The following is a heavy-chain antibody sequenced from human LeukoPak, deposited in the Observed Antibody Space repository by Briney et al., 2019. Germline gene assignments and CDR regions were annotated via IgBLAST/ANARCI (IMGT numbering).Heavy chain of an antibody. CDR2: ISYDGSNK. CDR1: GYTFTSYA. V-gene: IGHV3-30*04. D-gene: IGHD2-2*01. J-gene: IGHJ6*04. Sequence: SCKASGYTFTSYAMHWVRQAPGKGLEWEAVISYDGSNKHYADSVKGRFTISRDDSKSTLYLQMNSLRPEDTAVYYCARGGGVPAASYFYAMDVWGKGTTVTVSS. CDR3: ARGGGVPAASYFYAMDV.